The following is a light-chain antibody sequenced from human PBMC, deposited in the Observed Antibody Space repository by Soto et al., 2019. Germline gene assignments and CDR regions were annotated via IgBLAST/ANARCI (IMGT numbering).Light chain of an antibody. CDR1: QSVSSSY. CDR2: GAS. J-gene: IGKJ4*01. Sequence: EIVLTQSPGTLSLYPGERATLSCRASQSVSSSYIAWYQQKPGQAPRLLIYGASSRATGIPDRFSGSGSGTDFTLTISRLEPEDFAVYYCQQYGSSLLTFGGGTKVEIK. V-gene: IGKV3-20*01. CDR3: QQYGSSLLT.